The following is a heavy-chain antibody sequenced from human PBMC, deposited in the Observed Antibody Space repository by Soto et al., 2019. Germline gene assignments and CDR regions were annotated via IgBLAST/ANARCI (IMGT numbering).Heavy chain of an antibody. CDR1: GFTFRSYA. CDR3: ARDSEAAYGGYHSYYYYYMDV. J-gene: IGHJ6*03. D-gene: IGHD4-17*01. V-gene: IGHV3-23*01. Sequence: EVQLLESGGGLVQPGGSLRLSCAASGFTFRSYAMNWVRQAPGKGLEWVSAISGSGGSTYYAASVKGRFTISRDDSKSTLFLQMNSLRAEDTAFYYCARDSEAAYGGYHSYYYYYMDVWGKGTTVIVSS. CDR2: ISGSGGST.